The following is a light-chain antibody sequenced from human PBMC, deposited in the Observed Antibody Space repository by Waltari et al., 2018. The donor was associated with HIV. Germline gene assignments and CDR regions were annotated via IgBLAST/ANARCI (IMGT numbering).Light chain of an antibody. CDR1: QNVSKW. V-gene: IGKV1-5*03. CDR3: QQYNSDFYT. Sequence: IRLTQPPSTLSVSIGARVSITCRASQNVSKWLAWYQQKPGKAPKLLIHKTSSLKSGVPSRFSGSGSGTDFSLTINGLQSDDFATYYCQQYNSDFYTFGQGTELEIK. CDR2: KTS. J-gene: IGKJ2*01.